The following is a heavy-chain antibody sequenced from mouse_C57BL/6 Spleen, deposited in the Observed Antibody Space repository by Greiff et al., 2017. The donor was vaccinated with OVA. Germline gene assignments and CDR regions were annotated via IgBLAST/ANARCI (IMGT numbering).Heavy chain of an antibody. Sequence: VQLHQSGAELARPGASVKMSCKASGYTFTSYGISWVKQRTGQGLEWIGEIYPRSGNTYYNEKFKGKATLTADKSSSTAYMEILSQTSEDSAVYFCATITTVVATYDYFDYWGQGTTLTVSS. J-gene: IGHJ2*01. CDR3: ATITTVVATYDYFDY. CDR1: GYTFTSYG. D-gene: IGHD1-1*01. CDR2: IYPRSGNT. V-gene: IGHV1-81*01.